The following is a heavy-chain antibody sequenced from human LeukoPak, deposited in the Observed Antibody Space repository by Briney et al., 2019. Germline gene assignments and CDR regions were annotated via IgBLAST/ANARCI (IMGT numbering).Heavy chain of an antibody. Sequence: GGSLRLSCAASGCTFSSYEMNWVRQAPAKGLEWVSYISSSGSTIYYADSVKGRFTISRDNAKNSLYLQMNSLRAEDTAVYYCARDTTNYDSSGLDYWGQGTLVTVSS. V-gene: IGHV3-48*03. J-gene: IGHJ4*02. CDR2: ISSSGSTI. CDR1: GCTFSSYE. CDR3: ARDTTNYDSSGLDY. D-gene: IGHD3-22*01.